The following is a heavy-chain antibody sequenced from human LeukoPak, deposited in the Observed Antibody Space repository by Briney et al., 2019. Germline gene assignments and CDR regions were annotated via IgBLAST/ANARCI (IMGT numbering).Heavy chain of an antibody. CDR2: IWYDESNK. CDR3: VRGGWDSSGYIVEFDS. CDR1: GFSSYG. V-gene: IGHV3-33*01. J-gene: IGHJ4*02. Sequence: GGSLRLSCAASGFSSYGMHWVRQAPGKGLEWVAVIWYDESNKYYADSVKGRFTISRDNSRNTLYLQMNSLRAEDTALYYCVRGGWDSSGYIVEFDSWGQGTLVTVSS. D-gene: IGHD3-22*01.